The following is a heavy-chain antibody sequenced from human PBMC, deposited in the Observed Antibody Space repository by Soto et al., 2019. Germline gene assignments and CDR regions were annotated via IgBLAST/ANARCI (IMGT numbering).Heavy chain of an antibody. Sequence: QVQLVQSGAEVKKPGSSVKVSCKASGGTFSSYAISWVRQAPGQGLEWMGGIIPIFGTANYAQKFQGRVTITADESTSTAYMELSSLRSEDTAVYYCARERVVVIKRNQRYNWFDPWGQGTLVTVSS. CDR3: ARERVVVIKRNQRYNWFDP. J-gene: IGHJ5*02. CDR2: IIPIFGTA. D-gene: IGHD3-22*01. V-gene: IGHV1-69*01. CDR1: GGTFSSYA.